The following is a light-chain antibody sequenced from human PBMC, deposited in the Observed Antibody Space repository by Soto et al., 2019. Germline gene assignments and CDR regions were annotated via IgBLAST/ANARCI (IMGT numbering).Light chain of an antibody. CDR2: DGS. V-gene: IGKV1-5*01. CDR3: QQYNRSLWT. J-gene: IGKJ1*01. Sequence: GDRVTITCRASQSISTSLAWYQQKPGKAPKLLIYDGSSFESGVPSRFSGSGSGTEFTLTISSLQPDDFATYYCQQYNRSLWTFGQGTKVEIK. CDR1: QSISTS.